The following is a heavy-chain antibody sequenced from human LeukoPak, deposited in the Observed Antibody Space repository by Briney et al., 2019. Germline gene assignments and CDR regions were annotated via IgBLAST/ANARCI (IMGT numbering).Heavy chain of an antibody. CDR2: INHSGST. CDR1: GGSFSGYY. D-gene: IGHD6-13*01. Sequence: SETLSLTCAVYGGSFSGYYWSWIRQPPGKGLEWIGEINHSGSTNYNPSLKSRVTISVDTSKNQFSLKLSSVTAADTAVYYCARARAAAVVRWFDPWGQGTLVTVSS. CDR3: ARARAAAVVRWFDP. V-gene: IGHV4-34*01. J-gene: IGHJ5*02.